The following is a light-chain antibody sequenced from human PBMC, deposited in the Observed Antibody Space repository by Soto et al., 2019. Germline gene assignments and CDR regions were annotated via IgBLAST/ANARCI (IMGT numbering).Light chain of an antibody. V-gene: IGKV3-11*01. CDR2: DAS. CDR3: QQRSDWPST. J-gene: IGKJ4*01. Sequence: EIVLTQSPATLSLSPGDRATLSCRASQSVGSYLGWYQQRPGQAPSFLIYDASNRATGIPARFSGSGSGTDFTLTISSLEPEDFAVYYCQQRSDWPSTFGGGTKVEIK. CDR1: QSVGSY.